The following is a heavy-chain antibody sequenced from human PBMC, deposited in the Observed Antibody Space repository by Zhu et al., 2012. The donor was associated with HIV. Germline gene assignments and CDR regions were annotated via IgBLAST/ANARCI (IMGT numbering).Heavy chain of an antibody. V-gene: IGHV4-39*01. J-gene: IGHJ3*01. CDR1: GGTISSSSSF. Sequence: QVQLHESGPGLVKPSETLSLTCTVSGGTISSSSSFWAWIRQTPGKGLEWIGSIYYGGSTHYDPSLKSRLTISVDTSKNQFSLKLSSVTAADTALYYCANTRTSGWYSYAFHVWGQGTMVTSLQ. CDR3: ANTRTSGWYSYAFHV. D-gene: IGHD6-19*01. CDR2: IYYGGST.